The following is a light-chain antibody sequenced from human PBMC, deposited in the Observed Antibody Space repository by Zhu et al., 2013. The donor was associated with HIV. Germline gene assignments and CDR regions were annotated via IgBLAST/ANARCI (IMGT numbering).Light chain of an antibody. CDR2: WAS. CDR1: PSVWSNY. CDR3: LQYYSSLALT. Sequence: EIVMTQSPATLSVSPGERATLSCRASPSVWSNYLAWYQQKPGQPPKLLIYWASTRQSGVPDRFSGSGSGTDFTLTISSLQAEDVAVYYCLQYYSSLALTFGGGTKVEIK. V-gene: IGKV4-1*01. J-gene: IGKJ4*01.